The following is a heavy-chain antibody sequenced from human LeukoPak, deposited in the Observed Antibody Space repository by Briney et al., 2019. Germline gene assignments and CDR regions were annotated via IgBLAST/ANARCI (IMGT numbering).Heavy chain of an antibody. J-gene: IGHJ3*02. D-gene: IGHD3-22*01. CDR2: IYTSGST. V-gene: IGHV4-61*02. Sequence: SETLSLTCTVSGGSISRGSYYWSWIRQPAGKGLEWIGRIYTSGSTNYNPSLKSRVTISVDTSKNQFSLKLSSVTAADTAVYYCARETEYPLYYYDSSGYRTAFDIWGQGTMVTVSS. CDR3: ARETEYPLYYYDSSGYRTAFDI. CDR1: GGSISRGSYY.